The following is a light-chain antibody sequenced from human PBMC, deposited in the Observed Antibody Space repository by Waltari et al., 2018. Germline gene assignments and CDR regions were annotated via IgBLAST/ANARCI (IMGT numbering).Light chain of an antibody. J-gene: IGKJ2*01. Sequence: EVVLTQSPATLSLSPGERATLSRRASQSVSRSRVAWYLHKPGQAPRLLIYGASGRATGIPDRFSGSGSGTDFSLTISRVEPEDFAVYYCQQYGSSVMYTFGQGTKLEIK. V-gene: IGKV3-20*01. CDR1: QSVSRSR. CDR2: GAS. CDR3: QQYGSSVMYT.